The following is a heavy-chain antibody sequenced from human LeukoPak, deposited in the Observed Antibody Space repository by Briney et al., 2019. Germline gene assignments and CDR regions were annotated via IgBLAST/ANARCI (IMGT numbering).Heavy chain of an antibody. J-gene: IGHJ4*02. D-gene: IGHD4-17*01. CDR2: IYYSGST. V-gene: IGHV4-59*12. CDR1: GGSISSYY. CDR3: ARATLDYGDYFDY. Sequence: SETLSLTCTVSGGSISSYYWSWIRQPPGKGLEWIGYIYYSGSTNYNPPLKSRVTISVDTSKNQFSLKLSSVTAADTAVYYCARATLDYGDYFDYWGQGTLVTVSS.